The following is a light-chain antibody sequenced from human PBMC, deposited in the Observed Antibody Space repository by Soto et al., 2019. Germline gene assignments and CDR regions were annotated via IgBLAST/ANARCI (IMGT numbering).Light chain of an antibody. Sequence: EIVLTQSPGTLSLSPGERATLSFMSSQSVSSSYLSWYQQKPGQAPRLLIYGASTRATGIPARFSGSGSGTEFTLTISSLQSEDFAVYYCQQYNNWPPWTFGQGTKVDIK. CDR3: QQYNNWPPWT. CDR1: QSVSSSY. J-gene: IGKJ1*01. CDR2: GAS. V-gene: IGKV3-15*01.